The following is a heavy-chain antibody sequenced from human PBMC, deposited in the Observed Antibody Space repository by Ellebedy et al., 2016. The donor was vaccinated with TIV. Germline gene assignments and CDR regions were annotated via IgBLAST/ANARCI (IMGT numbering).Heavy chain of an antibody. CDR3: ARSEYYYDGSGSYYFDY. V-gene: IGHV5-51*01. CDR1: GYNFASQW. D-gene: IGHD3-22*01. J-gene: IGHJ4*02. Sequence: GESLKISCKGSGYNFASQWIGWVRQMPGKGLALMGIIYPGDSDTRYSPSFEGQVTISADKSASTAYLQWSSLKASDTAMYYCARSEYYYDGSGSYYFDYWGQGTLVTVSS. CDR2: IYPGDSDT.